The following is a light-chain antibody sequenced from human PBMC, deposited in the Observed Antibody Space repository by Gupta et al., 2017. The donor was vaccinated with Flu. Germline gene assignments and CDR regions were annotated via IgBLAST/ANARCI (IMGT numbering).Light chain of an antibody. V-gene: IGKV3-15*01. CDR2: GAS. CDR1: QSVSSN. CDR3: QQYDYWPQS. J-gene: IGKJ2*03. Sequence: EIVMTQSPATLSVSPGERATLSCRASQSVSSNLAWYQQKPGQAPRLLIYGASTRATGIPARFSGSGSGTEFTLTISSLQSEDFVVYYCQQYDYWPQSFGQGTKLEIK.